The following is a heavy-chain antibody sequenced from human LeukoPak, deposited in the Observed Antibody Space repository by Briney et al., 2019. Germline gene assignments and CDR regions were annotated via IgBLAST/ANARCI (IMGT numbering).Heavy chain of an antibody. V-gene: IGHV3-7*01. CDR2: IKQDGGEK. D-gene: IGHD3-22*01. CDR3: ARVSFYYDRGYFDY. CDR1: GFTFSRYW. Sequence: GGSLRLSCAASGFTFSRYWMTWVRQAPGKGLEWVANIKQDGGEKYYVDSVRGRFTTFRDNANNSLYLQMNSLRAEDTAVYYCARVSFYYDRGYFDYWGQGTLVTVSS. J-gene: IGHJ4*02.